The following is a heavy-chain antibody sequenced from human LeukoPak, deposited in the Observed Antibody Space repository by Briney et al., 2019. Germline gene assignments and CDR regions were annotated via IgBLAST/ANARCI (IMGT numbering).Heavy chain of an antibody. D-gene: IGHD2-15*01. CDR3: ARKDGDI. CDR2: IHASGSA. V-gene: IGHV4-61*02. Sequence: SQTLSLTCTVSGVSMSSGSYHWSWIRQPAGKGLEWIGRIHASGSADYNPSLKSRVTISIDTSKNQLSLKLSPVMAADTAVYYCARKDGDIWGQGTMVTVAS. CDR1: GVSMSSGSYH. J-gene: IGHJ3*02.